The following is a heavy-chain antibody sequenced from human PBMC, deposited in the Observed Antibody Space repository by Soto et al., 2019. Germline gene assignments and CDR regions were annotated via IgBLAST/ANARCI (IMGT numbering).Heavy chain of an antibody. V-gene: IGHV1-69*01. CDR2: IIPIFGTA. D-gene: IGHD1-1*01. Sequence: QVQLVQSGAEVKKPGSSVKVSCKASGGTFSSYAISWVRQAPGQGLERMGGIIPIFGTANYAQKFQGRVTITADESTSTAYMELSSLRSEDTAVYYCASHERERGGYYYYGMDVWGQGTTVTVSS. J-gene: IGHJ6*02. CDR3: ASHERERGGYYYYGMDV. CDR1: GGTFSSYA.